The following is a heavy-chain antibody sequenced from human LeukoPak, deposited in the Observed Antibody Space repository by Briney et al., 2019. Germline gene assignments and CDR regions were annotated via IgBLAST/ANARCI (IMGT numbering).Heavy chain of an antibody. J-gene: IGHJ6*03. CDR2: ISSSGSTI. CDR3: ARDGYDDYPTYYYYYMDV. V-gene: IGHV3-48*03. Sequence: PGGSLRLSCAASGFTFSSYEMNWVRQAPGKGLEWVSYISSSGSTIYYADSVKGRFTISRDNAKNSLYLQMSSLRAGDTAVYYCARDGYDDYPTYYYYYMDVWGKGTTVTVSS. D-gene: IGHD4-17*01. CDR1: GFTFSSYE.